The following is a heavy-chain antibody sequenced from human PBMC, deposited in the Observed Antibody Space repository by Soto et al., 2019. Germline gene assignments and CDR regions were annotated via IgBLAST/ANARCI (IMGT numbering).Heavy chain of an antibody. CDR3: AKCRIAVAGFDY. J-gene: IGHJ4*02. D-gene: IGHD6-19*01. CDR1: GFTFSSYA. V-gene: IGHV3-23*01. CDR2: INDNGGNT. Sequence: PGGSLRLSCAASGFTFSSYAMSWVRQAPGKGLEWVSAINDNGGNTYYADSVKGRFTISRDNSKNTLYLQMNSLRAEDTAVYYCAKCRIAVAGFDYWGQGTFVTGSS.